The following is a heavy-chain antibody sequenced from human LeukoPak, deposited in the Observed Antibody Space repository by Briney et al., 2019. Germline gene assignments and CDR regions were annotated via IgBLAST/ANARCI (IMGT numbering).Heavy chain of an antibody. Sequence: PGGSLGLSCAASGFTFSNAWMSWVRQAPGKGLEWVGRIKSKTDGGTTDYAAPVKGRFTISRDDSKNTLYLQMNSLKTEDTAVYYCTTYHKLLWFGELLSQFDYWGQGTLVTVSS. V-gene: IGHV3-15*01. CDR1: GFTFSNAW. J-gene: IGHJ4*02. CDR3: TTYHKLLWFGELLSQFDY. CDR2: IKSKTDGGTT. D-gene: IGHD3-10*01.